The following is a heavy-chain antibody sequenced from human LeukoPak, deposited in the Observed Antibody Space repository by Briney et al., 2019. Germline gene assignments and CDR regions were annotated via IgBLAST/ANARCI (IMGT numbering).Heavy chain of an antibody. V-gene: IGHV3-7*01. Sequence: GESLRLSCAASGFTFTRYWMSWVRQAPGKGLEWVANIKDDGNEKYYAASVRGRFTISRDNTKNSLYLQVNSLRADDTGLYYCARAARYGDYNYDYYYYMDVWGKGTTVTVSS. D-gene: IGHD4-17*01. J-gene: IGHJ6*03. CDR3: ARAARYGDYNYDYYYYMDV. CDR2: IKDDGNEK. CDR1: GFTFTRYW.